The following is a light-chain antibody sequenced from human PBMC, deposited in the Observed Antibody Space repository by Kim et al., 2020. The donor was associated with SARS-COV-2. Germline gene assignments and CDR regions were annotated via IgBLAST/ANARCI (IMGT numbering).Light chain of an antibody. CDR3: QQYDTSPTT. Sequence: SPGERPTLSCRASQSVSSSFLAWYQQKPGQAPRLLVYAASSRATGIPHRFSGSGSGTDFTLTINRLEPEDFAVYYCQQYDTSPTTFGQGTKVDIK. CDR1: QSVSSSF. J-gene: IGKJ1*01. CDR2: AAS. V-gene: IGKV3-20*01.